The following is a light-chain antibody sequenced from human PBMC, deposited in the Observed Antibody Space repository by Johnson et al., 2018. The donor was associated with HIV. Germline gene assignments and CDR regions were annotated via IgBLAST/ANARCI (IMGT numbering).Light chain of an antibody. CDR2: DNN. J-gene: IGLJ1*01. CDR1: SSNIGNNY. V-gene: IGLV1-51*01. CDR3: GTWDSSLGKV. Sequence: QSVLTQPPSVSAAPGQKVTISCSGSSSNIGNNYVSWYQQLPGTAPKLLIYDNNKRPSGIPDRFSGSKSGTSATLGITGLQTGDEADYYCGTWDSSLGKVFGTGNKVTGL.